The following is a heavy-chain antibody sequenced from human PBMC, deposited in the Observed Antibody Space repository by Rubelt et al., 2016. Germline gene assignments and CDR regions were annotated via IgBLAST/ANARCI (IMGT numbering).Heavy chain of an antibody. Sequence: QVQLVESGGGVVQPGRSLRLSCAASGFTFSSYAMHWVRQAPGKGLEWVAVISYDGSNKYYADSVKGRFTISRDNSKNTLYLQMNSLRAEDTAVYYCASLYSGNDFIDYWGQGTLVTVSS. CDR1: GFTFSSYA. J-gene: IGHJ4*02. D-gene: IGHD5-12*01. CDR3: ASLYSGNDFIDY. CDR2: ISYDGSNK. V-gene: IGHV3-30*04.